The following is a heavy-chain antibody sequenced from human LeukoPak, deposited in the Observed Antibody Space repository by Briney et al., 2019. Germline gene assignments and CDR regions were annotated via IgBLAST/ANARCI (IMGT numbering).Heavy chain of an antibody. Sequence: GGSLRLSCAASGFTFSSYSFNWVRQAPGKGLVWVSRINSDGSNITYADSVKGRFTISRDNAKNTLYLQMNSLRGEDTAVYYCARSRYSTSSGGFDYWGQGILVTVSS. V-gene: IGHV3-74*01. CDR3: ARSRYSTSSGGFDY. J-gene: IGHJ4*02. D-gene: IGHD6-6*01. CDR1: GFTFSSYS. CDR2: INSDGSNI.